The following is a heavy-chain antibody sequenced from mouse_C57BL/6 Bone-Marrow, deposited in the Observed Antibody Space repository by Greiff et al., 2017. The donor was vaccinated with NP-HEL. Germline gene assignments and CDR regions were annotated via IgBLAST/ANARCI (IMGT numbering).Heavy chain of an antibody. J-gene: IGHJ3*01. CDR1: GFNIKDDY. CDR2: IDPENGDT. D-gene: IGHD2-12*01. CDR3: TKTTGVAY. Sequence: VQLQQSGAELVRPGASVKLSCTASGFNIKDDYMHWVKQRPEQGLEWIGWIDPENGDTEYASKFQGKATITADTSSNTAYLQLSSLTSEDTAVYYCTKTTGVAYWGQGTLVTVSA. V-gene: IGHV14-4*01.